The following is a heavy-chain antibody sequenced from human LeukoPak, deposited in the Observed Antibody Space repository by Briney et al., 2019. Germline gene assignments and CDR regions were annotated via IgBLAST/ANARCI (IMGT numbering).Heavy chain of an antibody. V-gene: IGHV4-38-2*02. Sequence: PSETLSLTCSVSGYSISSGYYWGWIRQPPGKGLEWIGNIYHSGSTYYNPSLKSRVTISVDTSKNQFSLKLSSVTAADTAVYYCAREGDRAFDIWGQGTMVTVSS. D-gene: IGHD1-14*01. CDR1: GYSISSGYY. CDR2: IYHSGST. J-gene: IGHJ3*02. CDR3: AREGDRAFDI.